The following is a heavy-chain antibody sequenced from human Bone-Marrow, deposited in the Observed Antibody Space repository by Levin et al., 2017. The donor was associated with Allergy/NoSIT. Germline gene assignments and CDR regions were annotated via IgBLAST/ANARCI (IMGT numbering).Heavy chain of an antibody. CDR2: ISSSSSYI. CDR1: GFTFSSYS. J-gene: IGHJ4*02. Sequence: PGGSLRLSCAASGFTFSSYSMNWVRQAPGKGLEWVSSISSSSSYIYYADSVKGRFTISRDNAKNSLYLQMNSLRAEDTAVYYCASPYDYIWGSYRNWGQGTLVTVSS. V-gene: IGHV3-21*01. D-gene: IGHD3-16*01. CDR3: ASPYDYIWGSYRN.